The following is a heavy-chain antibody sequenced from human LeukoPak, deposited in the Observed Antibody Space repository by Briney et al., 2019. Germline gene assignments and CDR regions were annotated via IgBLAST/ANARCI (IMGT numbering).Heavy chain of an antibody. CDR1: GFTFSSYA. J-gene: IGHJ5*02. CDR2: ISYDGSNK. V-gene: IGHV3-30-3*01. CDR3: ARDSYDYGDYPLGP. D-gene: IGHD4-17*01. Sequence: GGSLRLSCAASGFTFSSYAMPWVRQAPGKGLEWVAVISYDGSNKYYADSVKGRFTISRDNSKNTLYLQTNSLRAEDTAVYYCARDSYDYGDYPLGPWGQGTLVTVSS.